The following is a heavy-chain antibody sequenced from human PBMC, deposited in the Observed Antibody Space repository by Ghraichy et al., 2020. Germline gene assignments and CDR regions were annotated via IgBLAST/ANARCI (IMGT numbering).Heavy chain of an antibody. Sequence: SETLSLTCTVSGFSISSGYYRGWVRQPPGKGLGRIGSIYHSGNTYYNPSLKSRVTISVDTSKNQFSLELSSVTAAYTAVYYCARDPRNFGHWGQGILVIVSS. CDR2: IYHSGNT. CDR3: ARDPRNFGH. J-gene: IGHJ5*02. V-gene: IGHV4-38-2*02. CDR1: GFSISSGYY. D-gene: IGHD1-14*01.